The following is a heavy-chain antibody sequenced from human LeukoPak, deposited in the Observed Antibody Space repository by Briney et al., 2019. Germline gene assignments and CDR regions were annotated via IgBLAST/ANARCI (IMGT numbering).Heavy chain of an antibody. CDR3: ARQTGAEGFDY. V-gene: IGHV4-39*01. CDR1: GGSISSSSYY. J-gene: IGHJ4*02. Sequence: SETLSLTCTVSGGSISSSSYYWGWIRQPPGKGLEWIGSIYYSGSTYYNPSLKSRVTISVDTSKNQFSLKLSSVTAADTAVYYCARQTGAEGFDYWGQGTLVTVSS. D-gene: IGHD1-14*01. CDR2: IYYSGST.